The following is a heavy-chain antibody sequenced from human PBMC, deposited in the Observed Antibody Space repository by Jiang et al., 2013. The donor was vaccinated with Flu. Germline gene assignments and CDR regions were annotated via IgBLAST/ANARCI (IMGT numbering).Heavy chain of an antibody. V-gene: IGHV4-34*01. D-gene: IGHD3-22*01. CDR1: GGSFSGYY. J-gene: IGHJ3*02. CDR3: ARLTYYYDSVNPNDAFDI. Sequence: GLVKPSETLSLTCAVYGGSFSGYYWSWIRQPPGKGLEWIGEINHSGSTNYNPSLKSRVTISVDTSKNQFSLKLSSVTAADTAVYYCARLTYYYDSVNPNDAFDIWGQGTMVTVSS. CDR2: INHSGST.